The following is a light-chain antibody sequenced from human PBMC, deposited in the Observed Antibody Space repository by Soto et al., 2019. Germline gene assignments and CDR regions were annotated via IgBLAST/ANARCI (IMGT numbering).Light chain of an antibody. V-gene: IGLV1-44*01. J-gene: IGLJ2*01. CDR2: NDD. Sequence: QSVLTQPPSASGAPGQSVSISCSGSISNIGSNTVNWYQQLPGTAPRLLIYNDDRRPSGVPDRFSGSKSGTSASLAISGLQPEDDADYHCAVWDDSLGGFVAFGGGTKLTVL. CDR1: ISNIGSNT. CDR3: AVWDDSLGGFVA.